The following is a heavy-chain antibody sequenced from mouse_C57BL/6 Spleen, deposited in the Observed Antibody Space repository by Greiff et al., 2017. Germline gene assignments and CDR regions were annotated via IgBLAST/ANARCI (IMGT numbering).Heavy chain of an antibody. Sequence: VKLQESGPGLVQPSPSLSITCTVSGFSFTSYCVHWVRQPPGQGLEWLGVIWSGGSTDYNAAFITRLSISKDNSKSQVFFKMNSLRADDTAIYYCAKSPIYDGYGYAMDYWGQGTSVTVSS. D-gene: IGHD2-3*01. V-gene: IGHV2-4*01. J-gene: IGHJ4*01. CDR1: GFSFTSYC. CDR3: AKSPIYDGYGYAMDY. CDR2: IWSGGST.